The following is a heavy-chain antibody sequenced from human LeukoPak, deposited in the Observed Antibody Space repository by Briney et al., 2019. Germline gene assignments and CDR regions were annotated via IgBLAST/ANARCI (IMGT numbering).Heavy chain of an antibody. J-gene: IGHJ6*04. D-gene: IGHD3-10*01. CDR3: ARLERSMVRGYYGMDV. Sequence: GESLRISCKGSGYSFTSYWISWVRQMPGKGLEWMGRIDPSDSYTNYSPSFQGRVTISADKSISTAYLQWSSLKASDTAMYYCARLERSMVRGYYGMDVWGEGTTVTVSS. CDR2: IDPSDSYT. CDR1: GYSFTSYW. V-gene: IGHV5-10-1*01.